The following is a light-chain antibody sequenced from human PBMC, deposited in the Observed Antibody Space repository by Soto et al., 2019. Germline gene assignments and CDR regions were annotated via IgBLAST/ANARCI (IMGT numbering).Light chain of an antibody. Sequence: DIVMTQSPATLSVSPGERATLSCRASQSVASNLAWYQQRPCQAPMLLIYGASTRATGVPVRFSGSGSGAEFTRTTSSLQTEEFAVYYCHHYYNWPHAFGGGTKVEIK. CDR2: GAS. J-gene: IGKJ4*01. CDR3: HHYYNWPHA. V-gene: IGKV3-15*01. CDR1: QSVASN.